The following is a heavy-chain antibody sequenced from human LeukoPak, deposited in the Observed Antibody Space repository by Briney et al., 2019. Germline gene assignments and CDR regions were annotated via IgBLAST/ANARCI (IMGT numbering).Heavy chain of an antibody. CDR1: GFTFSSYW. CDR3: TGHHQAYSRTY. V-gene: IGHV3-74*01. J-gene: IGHJ4*02. CDR2: IGTDASST. D-gene: IGHD4-11*01. Sequence: PGGSLRLSCAGSGFTFSSYWMHWVRQAPGKGLVWVSRIGTDASSTTYADSVKGRFTISRDNAKDTLYLQMNSLRAEDTAVYYCTGHHQAYSRTYWGQGTLVTVSS.